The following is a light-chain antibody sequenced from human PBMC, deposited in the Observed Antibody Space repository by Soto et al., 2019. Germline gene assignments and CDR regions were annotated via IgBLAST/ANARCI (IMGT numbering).Light chain of an antibody. CDR3: QQYVSAPIT. CDR1: PSVTNY. J-gene: IGKJ5*01. CDR2: GVS. Sequence: EIVLTQSPATLSLSPGERATLSCRASPSVTNYLAWYQQKPGQAPRLLIYGVSSRATGVPVSFSGSGSGTDFTLTISRLEPEDFAVYYCQQYVSAPITFGQGTRLEIK. V-gene: IGKV3-20*01.